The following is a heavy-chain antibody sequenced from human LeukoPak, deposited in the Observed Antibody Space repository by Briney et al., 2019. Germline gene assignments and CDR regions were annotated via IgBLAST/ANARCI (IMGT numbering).Heavy chain of an antibody. V-gene: IGHV3-21*01. CDR2: ISSSSSYI. J-gene: IGHJ6*03. D-gene: IGHD3-9*01. CDR1: GFTFSNAW. CDR3: ARGSDNYYYYQYMDV. Sequence: GGSLRLSCAASGFTFSNAWMSWVRQAPGKGLEWVSSISSSSSYIYYADSVKGRFTISRDNAKNSLYLQITSLRAEDTAVYYCARGSDNYYYYQYMDVWGKGTTVTVSS.